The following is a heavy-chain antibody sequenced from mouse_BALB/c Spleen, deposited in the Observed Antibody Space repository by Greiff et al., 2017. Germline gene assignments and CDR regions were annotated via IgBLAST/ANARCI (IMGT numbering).Heavy chain of an antibody. J-gene: IGHJ4*01. CDR1: GYTFTSYV. CDR3: ARNYGNLYYAMDY. V-gene: IGHV1-14*01. Sequence: EVQLQQPGSELVRPGASVKMSCKASGYTFTSYVMHWVKQKPGQGLEWIGYINPYNDGTKYNEKFKGKATLTSDKSSSTAYMELSSLTSEDSAVYYCARNYGNLYYAMDYWGQGTSVTVSS. D-gene: IGHD2-1*01. CDR2: INPYNDGT.